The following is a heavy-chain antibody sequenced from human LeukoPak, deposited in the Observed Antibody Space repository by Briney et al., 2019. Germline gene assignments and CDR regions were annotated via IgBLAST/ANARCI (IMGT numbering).Heavy chain of an antibody. CDR3: ARRTPAVDTAMTDY. J-gene: IGHJ4*02. V-gene: IGHV3-74*01. CDR1: GFTFSSYW. Sequence: GSLRLSCAASGFTFSSYWMHWVRQAPGKGLVWVSRINSDGSSTSYADSVKGRFTISRDNAKNTLYLQMNSLRAEDTAVYYCARRTPAVDTAMTDYWGQGTLVTVSS. CDR2: INSDGSST. D-gene: IGHD5-18*01.